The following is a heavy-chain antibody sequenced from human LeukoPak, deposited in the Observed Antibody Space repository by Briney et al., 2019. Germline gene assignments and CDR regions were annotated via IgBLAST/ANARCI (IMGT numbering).Heavy chain of an antibody. V-gene: IGHV3-30*04. J-gene: IGHJ6*03. CDR3: ARDGIAVAGTGPNYYYYHMDV. CDR2: ISYDGSNK. Sequence: GGSLRLSCAASGFTFSSYAMHWVRQAPGKGLEWVAVISYDGSNKYYADSVKGRFTISRDNSKNTLYLQMNSLRAEDTAVYYCARDGIAVAGTGPNYYYYHMDVWGKGTTVTVSS. D-gene: IGHD6-19*01. CDR1: GFTFSSYA.